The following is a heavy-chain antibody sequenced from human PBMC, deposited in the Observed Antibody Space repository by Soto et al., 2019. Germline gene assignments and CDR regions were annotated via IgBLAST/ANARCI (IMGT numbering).Heavy chain of an antibody. D-gene: IGHD5-12*01. CDR3: ARDPYDGIYGAFDT. J-gene: IGHJ3*02. Sequence: EVQLVEAGGTLVQPGGSLRLSCVASGCMFSNYWMTWVRQAPGKGLEWVANLKHDGSEKRYVDSVKGRFTISRDNAKNSLYLQIDSLRADDTAVYFCARDPYDGIYGAFDTWGQGTMVIVSS. CDR2: LKHDGSEK. CDR1: GCMFSNYW. V-gene: IGHV3-7*05.